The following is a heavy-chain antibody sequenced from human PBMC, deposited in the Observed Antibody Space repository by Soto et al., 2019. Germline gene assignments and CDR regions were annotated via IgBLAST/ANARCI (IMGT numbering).Heavy chain of an antibody. CDR2: INPNSGGT. CDR1: GYTFTGYY. Sequence: QVQLVQSGAEVKKPGASVKVSCKASGYTFTGYYMHWVRQAPGQGLEWMGWINPNSGGTNYAQKFQGWVTMTRDTSLSAAYRELGRLSSNDTAVYYCARAHCGGDCYSGVDYWGQGTLVTVSS. D-gene: IGHD2-21*02. J-gene: IGHJ4*02. CDR3: ARAHCGGDCYSGVDY. V-gene: IGHV1-2*04.